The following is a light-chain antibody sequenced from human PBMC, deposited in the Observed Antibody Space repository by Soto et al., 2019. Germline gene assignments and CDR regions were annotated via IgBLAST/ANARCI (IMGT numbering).Light chain of an antibody. CDR2: AAS. Sequence: DIQMTQSPSSLSASVGDRVTITCRASESIARHLNWYQQKPGKDPKLLIYAASSLQNGVPSRFXGGGSGTDFTLTISNLQPEDFATYYCQQTYTALSITFGQGTRLEIK. CDR1: ESIARH. V-gene: IGKV1-39*01. J-gene: IGKJ5*01. CDR3: QQTYTALSIT.